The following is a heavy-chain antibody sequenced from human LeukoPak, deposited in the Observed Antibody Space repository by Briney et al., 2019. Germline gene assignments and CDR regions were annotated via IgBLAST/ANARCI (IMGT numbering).Heavy chain of an antibody. CDR2: ISPNSGGT. CDR1: GYTFTGYY. CDR3: VLFTSSSYQWFDP. D-gene: IGHD6-6*01. V-gene: IGHV1-2*02. Sequence: GASVKVSCKASGYTFTGYYMHWVRQAPGQGLEWMGWISPNSGGTKYAQKFQGRVTITRDTSITTAYMELRRLTSDDTAVYYCVLFTSSSYQWFDPWGQGTLVTVSS. J-gene: IGHJ5*02.